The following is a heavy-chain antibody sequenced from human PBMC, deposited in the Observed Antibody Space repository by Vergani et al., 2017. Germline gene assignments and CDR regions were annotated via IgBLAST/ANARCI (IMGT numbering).Heavy chain of an antibody. V-gene: IGHV3-23*04. CDR2: ISGSGGFT. CDR3: AKDNVPGYYDSSGYCDY. J-gene: IGHJ4*02. D-gene: IGHD3-22*01. CDR1: GFTFTNFA. Sequence: EVQLVESGGGLVKPGGSLRLSCAASGFTFTNFAMTWVCQAPGEGLEGVSGISGSGGFTYYADSVKGRFTISRDNSKNTMFLQMNNLRAEDTAVYYCAKDNVPGYYDSSGYCDYWGQGTLVTVSS.